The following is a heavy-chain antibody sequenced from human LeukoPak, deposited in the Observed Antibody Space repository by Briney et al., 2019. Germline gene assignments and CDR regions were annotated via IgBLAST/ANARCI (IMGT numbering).Heavy chain of an antibody. J-gene: IGHJ4*02. D-gene: IGHD3-22*01. V-gene: IGHV3-21*01. CDR3: AREAGAYYDSSGYYFGRFDY. Sequence: GGSLRLSCAASGLTFSSYSMNWVRQAPGKGLEWVSSISSSSSYIYYADSVKDRFTISRDNAKNSLYLQMNSLRAEDTAVYYCAREAGAYYDSSGYYFGRFDYWGQGTLVTVSS. CDR1: GLTFSSYS. CDR2: ISSSSSYI.